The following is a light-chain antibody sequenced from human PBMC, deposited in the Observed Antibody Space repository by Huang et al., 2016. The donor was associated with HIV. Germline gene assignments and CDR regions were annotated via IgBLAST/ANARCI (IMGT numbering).Light chain of an antibody. V-gene: IGKV1-33*01. CDR1: QDISNK. J-gene: IGKJ2*01. Sequence: RVNITCQASQDISNKLNWYQQEPGKAPKLLIYDASILETGVPSRFSGSGSGTDFTLTISSLQPEDFATYYCQQYDHLPVAFGQGTKLEIK. CDR2: DAS. CDR3: QQYDHLPVA.